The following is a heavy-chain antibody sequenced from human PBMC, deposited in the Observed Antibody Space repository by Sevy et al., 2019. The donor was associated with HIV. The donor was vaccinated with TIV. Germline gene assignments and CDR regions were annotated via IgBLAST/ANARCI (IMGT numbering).Heavy chain of an antibody. CDR3: ASLSLQQLAHPTFDY. V-gene: IGHV1-69*13. CDR2: IIPIFGTA. J-gene: IGHJ4*02. Sequence: ASVKVSCKASGGTFSSYAISWVRQAPGQGLEWMGGIIPIFGTANYAQKFQGRVTITADESTSTAYMELSSLRSEDTAVYYCASLSLQQLAHPTFDYWGQRTLVTVSS. CDR1: GGTFSSYA. D-gene: IGHD6-13*01.